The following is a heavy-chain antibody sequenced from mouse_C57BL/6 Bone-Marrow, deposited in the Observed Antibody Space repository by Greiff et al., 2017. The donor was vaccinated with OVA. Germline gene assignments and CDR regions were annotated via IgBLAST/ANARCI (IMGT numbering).Heavy chain of an antibody. V-gene: IGHV5-9*01. CDR2: ISGGGGNT. Sequence: EVQVVESGGGLVKPGGSLKLSCAASGFTFSSYTMSWVRQTPEKRLEWVATISGGGGNTYYPDSVKGRFTISRDNAKNTLYLQMSSLRSEDTALYYCARQKYPWYFDVWGTGTTVTVSS. D-gene: IGHD5-1*01. J-gene: IGHJ1*03. CDR1: GFTFSSYT. CDR3: ARQKYPWYFDV.